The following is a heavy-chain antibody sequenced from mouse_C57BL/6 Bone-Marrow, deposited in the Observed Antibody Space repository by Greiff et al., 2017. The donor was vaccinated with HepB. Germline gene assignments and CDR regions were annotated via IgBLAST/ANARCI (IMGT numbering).Heavy chain of an antibody. CDR1: GYTFTDYY. Sequence: QVQLQQSGAELVKPGASVKISCKASGYTFTDYYINWVKQRPGQGLEWIGKIGPGSGSTYYNEKFKGKATLTADKSSSTAYMQLSSLTSEDSAVYFCARFPYYYGSSYGHWYFDVWGTGTTVTVSS. CDR3: ARFPYYYGSSYGHWYFDV. J-gene: IGHJ1*03. D-gene: IGHD1-1*01. V-gene: IGHV1-77*01. CDR2: IGPGSGST.